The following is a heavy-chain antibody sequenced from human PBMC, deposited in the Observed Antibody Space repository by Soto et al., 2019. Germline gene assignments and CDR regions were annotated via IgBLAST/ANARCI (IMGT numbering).Heavy chain of an antibody. CDR3: ARYTKAYCGGDCYLRPGPFDY. CDR2: INAGNGNT. Sequence: QVQLVQSGAEVKKPGASVKVSCKASGYTFTSYAMHWVRQDPGQRREWIGWINAGNGNTKYSQKFQGRVTITRDTSASTAYMELSSLRYEDTAVYYCARYTKAYCGGDCYLRPGPFDYWGQGTMVTVSS. V-gene: IGHV1-3*01. CDR1: GYTFTSYA. D-gene: IGHD2-21*02. J-gene: IGHJ4*02.